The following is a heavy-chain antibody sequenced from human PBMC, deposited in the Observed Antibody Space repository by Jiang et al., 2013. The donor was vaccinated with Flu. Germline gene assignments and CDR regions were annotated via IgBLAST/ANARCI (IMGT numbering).Heavy chain of an antibody. Sequence: WAEVKKPGESLKISCKASGYNFPSYWIAWVRQMPGKGLEWMGIINPADSDSRYSPSFQGQVTISADKSINTAYLQWSSLKASDTAMYYCAREPKRVVIPYGMDVWGQGTTVTVSS. D-gene: IGHD3-3*01. J-gene: IGHJ6*02. CDR3: AREPKRVVIPYGMDV. V-gene: IGHV5-51*03. CDR2: INPADSDS. CDR1: GYNFPSYW.